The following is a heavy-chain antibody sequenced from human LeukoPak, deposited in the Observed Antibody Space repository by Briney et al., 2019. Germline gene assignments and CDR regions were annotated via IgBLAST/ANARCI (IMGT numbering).Heavy chain of an antibody. D-gene: IGHD2-2*01. J-gene: IGHJ4*02. CDR3: ARGRFQAAIVVVPAATYQFDY. V-gene: IGHV4-34*01. Sequence: SETPSLTCAVYGGSFSGYYWSWIRQPPGKGLEWIGEINHSGSTNYNPSLKSRVTISVDTSKKQFSLKLSSVTAADTAVYYCARGRFQAAIVVVPAATYQFDYWGQGTLVTVSS. CDR2: INHSGST. CDR1: GGSFSGYY.